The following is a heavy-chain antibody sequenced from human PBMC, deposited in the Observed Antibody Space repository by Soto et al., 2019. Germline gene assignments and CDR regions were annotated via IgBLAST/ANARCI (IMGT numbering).Heavy chain of an antibody. J-gene: IGHJ6*02. CDR2: ISAYNGNT. CDR1: GYTFTSYG. CDR3: ARDVSGQWVGYYYGMDV. D-gene: IGHD6-19*01. V-gene: IGHV1-18*01. Sequence: QVQLVQSGAEVKKPGASVKVSCKASGYTFTSYGISWVRQAPGQGLEWMGWISAYNGNTNYAQKLQGRVTMTTDTSTSTAYTELRSLRSDDTAVYYCARDVSGQWVGYYYGMDVWGQGTTFTVSS.